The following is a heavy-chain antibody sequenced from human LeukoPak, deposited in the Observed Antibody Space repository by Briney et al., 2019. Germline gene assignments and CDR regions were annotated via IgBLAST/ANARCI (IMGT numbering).Heavy chain of an antibody. CDR3: ARHWGSDWYFYL. CDR1: GGSISNYY. Sequence: SETLSLTCAVSGGSISNYYCSWIRQPPGKGLEWLGYIHYSGYTNYNPSLKSRVTISVDTSKNQFSLNLSSVTAADTAVYYCARHWGSDWYFYLWGRGTLVTVSS. J-gene: IGHJ2*01. V-gene: IGHV4-59*01. D-gene: IGHD7-27*01. CDR2: IHYSGYT.